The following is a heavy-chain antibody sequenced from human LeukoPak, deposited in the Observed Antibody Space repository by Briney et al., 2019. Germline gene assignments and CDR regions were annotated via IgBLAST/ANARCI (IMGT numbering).Heavy chain of an antibody. V-gene: IGHV5-51*01. CDR1: GYSFTSYW. J-gene: IGHJ3*02. CDR2: IYPGDSDT. D-gene: IGHD3-10*01. Sequence: GESLKIFCRGSGYSFTSYWIGWVRQMPGKGLEWMGIIYPGDSDTRYSPYFQGQVTISADKSISTAYLQWSSLKASDTAMYYCARPHPQAKIGPSFGELLPGAFDIWGQGTMVTVSS. CDR3: ARPHPQAKIGPSFGELLPGAFDI.